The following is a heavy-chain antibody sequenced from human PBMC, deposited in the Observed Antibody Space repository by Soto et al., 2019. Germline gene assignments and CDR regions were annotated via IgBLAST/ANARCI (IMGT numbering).Heavy chain of an antibody. J-gene: IGHJ6*02. CDR1: GYTFTSYG. V-gene: IGHV1-18*04. CDR2: ISAYNGNT. D-gene: IGHD6-19*01. CDR3: AREFYDPGISVAGTVCYCYGMDV. Sequence: QVQLVQSGAEVKKPGASVKVSCKASGYTFTSYGISWVRQAPGQGLEWMGWISAYNGNTNYAQKLQGRVTMTTDTSKSIAYMELRSHRSDDTAVYYCAREFYDPGISVAGTVCYCYGMDVWGQGTTVTVSS.